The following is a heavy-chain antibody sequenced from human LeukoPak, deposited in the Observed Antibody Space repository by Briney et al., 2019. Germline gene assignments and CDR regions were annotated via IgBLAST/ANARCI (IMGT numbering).Heavy chain of an antibody. V-gene: IGHV4-59*01. CDR2: IYYSGST. J-gene: IGHJ4*02. CDR1: GGSISSYS. Sequence: SETLSLTCTVSGGSISSYSWSWIRQPPRKGLEWIGYIYYSGSTNYNPSLTSRVTISVDTSKNQFSLKLSSVTAADTAVYYCARVAYCSSSSCYRALDSWGQGTLVTVSS. CDR3: ARVAYCSSSSCYRALDS. D-gene: IGHD2-2*02.